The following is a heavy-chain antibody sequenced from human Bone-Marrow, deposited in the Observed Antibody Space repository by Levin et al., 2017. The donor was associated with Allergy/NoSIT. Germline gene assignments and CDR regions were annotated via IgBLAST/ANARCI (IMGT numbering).Heavy chain of an antibody. D-gene: IGHD3-10*01. V-gene: IGHV4-39*01. CDR3: ARHALTLVRGAVDV. CDR2: ISYSGSL. CDR1: GGSVSSSNSY. Sequence: ESLKISCTVSGGSVSSSNSYWGWIRQPPGKGLEWIGSISYSGSLYYNPSLKSRVTISVETSKNHFSLKLSSVTAADTAVYYCARHALTLVRGAVDVWGKGTTVTVSS. J-gene: IGHJ6*04.